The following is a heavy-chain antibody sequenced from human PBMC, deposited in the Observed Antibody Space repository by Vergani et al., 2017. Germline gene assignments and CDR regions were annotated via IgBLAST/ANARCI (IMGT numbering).Heavy chain of an antibody. CDR3: AKDPQLLYSSGVHWFDP. Sequence: EVQLLESGGGLVQPGGSLRLSCAASGFTFSSYAMSWVRQAPGKGLGWVSAISGSGGSTYYADSVKGRFTISRDNSKNTLYLQMNSLRAEDTAVYYCAKDPQLLYSSGVHWFDPWGQGTLVTVSS. CDR1: GFTFSSYA. J-gene: IGHJ5*02. V-gene: IGHV3-23*01. D-gene: IGHD6-19*01. CDR2: ISGSGGST.